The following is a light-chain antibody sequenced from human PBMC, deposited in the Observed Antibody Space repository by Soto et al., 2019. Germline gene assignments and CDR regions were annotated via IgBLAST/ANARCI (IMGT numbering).Light chain of an antibody. V-gene: IGLV2-14*01. CDR2: DVS. CDR1: SSDVGGYNY. Sequence: QSALTQPASVSGSPGQSITISCTGTSSDVGGYNYVSWYQQYPGKAPRLMIYDVSKRPSGVSNRFSGSKSGNTASLTISGLQAEDEADYYCSSFTSSNTVVFGGGTKLTLL. CDR3: SSFTSSNTVV. J-gene: IGLJ2*01.